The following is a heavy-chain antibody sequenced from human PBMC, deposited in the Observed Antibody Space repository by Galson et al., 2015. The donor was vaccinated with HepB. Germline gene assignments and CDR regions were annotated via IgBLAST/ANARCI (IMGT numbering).Heavy chain of an antibody. Sequence: SVKVSCKASGHTTSNYGITWVRQAPGQGLEWMGWISAFNGNTNYAQKVQGRVTMTTDTPTSTVYMELKSLTSDDTAVYYCARAQTRVPGHDWFDPWGQGTLVTVSS. CDR3: ARAQTRVPGHDWFDP. CDR1: GHTTSNYG. D-gene: IGHD3-10*01. CDR2: ISAFNGNT. V-gene: IGHV1-18*01. J-gene: IGHJ5*02.